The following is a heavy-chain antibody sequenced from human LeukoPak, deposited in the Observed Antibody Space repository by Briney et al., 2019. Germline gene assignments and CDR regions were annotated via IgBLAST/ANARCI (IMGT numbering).Heavy chain of an antibody. CDR3: AKDSQRWLQLLFDY. CDR1: GFTFSSYA. V-gene: IGHV3-23*01. J-gene: IGHJ4*02. Sequence: GGSLRLSCAASGFTFSSYAMSWVRQAPGKGLEWVSAISGSGGGTYYADSVKGRFTISRDNSKNTLYLQMNSLRAEDTAVYYCAKDSQRWLQLLFDYWGQGTLVTVSS. CDR2: ISGSGGGT. D-gene: IGHD5-24*01.